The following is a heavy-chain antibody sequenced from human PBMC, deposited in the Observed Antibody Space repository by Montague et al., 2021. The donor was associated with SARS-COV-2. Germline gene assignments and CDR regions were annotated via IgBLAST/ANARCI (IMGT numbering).Heavy chain of an antibody. Sequence: SLRLSCAAPGFTFSRYAMSWVRQAPGMGLEWVSSIRFGGGNIYYADSVKGRFTISRDDSKNTVYLQMNNLRAEDTAVYSCARDWSSGDSGIDYWGRGTLVTVSS. CDR3: ARDWSSGDSGIDY. V-gene: IGHV3-23*01. CDR2: IRFGGGNI. CDR1: GFTFSRYA. J-gene: IGHJ4*02. D-gene: IGHD2-21*01.